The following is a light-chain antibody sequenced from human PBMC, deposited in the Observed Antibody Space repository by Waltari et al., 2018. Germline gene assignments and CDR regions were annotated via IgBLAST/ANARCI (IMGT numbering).Light chain of an antibody. Sequence: EIVMTQSPATLSVSPGERATISCRASQIVSTNLAWYQHKPGQAPRLLIYDASTRATGIRPRFSGSGSGTEFTLTISSLQPEDFAVYYCQQYKNWPPLTFGGGTKVEIK. CDR2: DAS. J-gene: IGKJ4*01. V-gene: IGKV3-15*01. CDR1: QIVSTN. CDR3: QQYKNWPPLT.